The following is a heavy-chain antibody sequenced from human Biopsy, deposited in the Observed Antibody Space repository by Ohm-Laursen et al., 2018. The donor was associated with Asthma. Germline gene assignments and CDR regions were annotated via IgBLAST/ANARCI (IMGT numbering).Heavy chain of an antibody. CDR3: ARARRSLLLPDYYYGMDV. D-gene: IGHD3-22*01. CDR1: GFTFSSYG. Sequence: SLRLSCAASGFTFSSYGIHWVRQAPGKGLEWVAVISYDGSNKYYADSVKGRFTISRDNSKNTLYLQMNSLRAEDTAVYYCARARRSLLLPDYYYGMDVWGQGTTVTVSS. CDR2: ISYDGSNK. V-gene: IGHV3-30*03. J-gene: IGHJ6*02.